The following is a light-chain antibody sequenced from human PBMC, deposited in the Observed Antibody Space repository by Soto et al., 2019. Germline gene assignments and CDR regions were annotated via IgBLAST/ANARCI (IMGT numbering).Light chain of an antibody. J-gene: IGKJ5*01. CDR2: SSS. CDR3: QQTYITPFT. CDR1: QTINNN. Sequence: DIQMTQSPSSLSASVGDRVTISCRTSQTINNNLNWYQQRPGKAPNLLIYSSSSLLSGVPPRFSGSGSGTDFPLTISSLQPEDFETDYCQQTYITPFTFGKGTRLDIK. V-gene: IGKV1-39*01.